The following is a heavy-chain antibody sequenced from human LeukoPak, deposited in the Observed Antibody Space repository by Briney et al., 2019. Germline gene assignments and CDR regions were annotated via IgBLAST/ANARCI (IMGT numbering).Heavy chain of an antibody. CDR2: ISGSGGST. CDR1: GFSFSSYA. V-gene: IGHV3-23*01. D-gene: IGHD3-3*01. Sequence: GGSLRLSCAASGFSFSSYAMSWVRQAPGKGLEWVSAISGSGGSTYYADSVKGRFTISRDNSKNTLYLQMNSLRAEDTAVYYCAKVRSRAVIIRSYFDYWGQGTLVTVSS. J-gene: IGHJ4*02. CDR3: AKVRSRAVIIRSYFDY.